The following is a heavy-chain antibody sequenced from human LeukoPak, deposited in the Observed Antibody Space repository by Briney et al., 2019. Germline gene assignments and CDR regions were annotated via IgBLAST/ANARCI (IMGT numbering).Heavy chain of an antibody. Sequence: PGESLKISCKGSGYRFTSYWLRWVRQMPGRGLEWRGRIDPSDSYTTYSPSFQGHVAISANKSISTAYLQWSSLKASETAMYYFSKHSGYYYGSGSYFDYWGQGTLVTVSS. V-gene: IGHV5-10-1*01. CDR1: GYRFTSYW. D-gene: IGHD3-10*01. J-gene: IGHJ4*02. CDR2: IDPSDSYT. CDR3: SKHSGYYYGSGSYFDY.